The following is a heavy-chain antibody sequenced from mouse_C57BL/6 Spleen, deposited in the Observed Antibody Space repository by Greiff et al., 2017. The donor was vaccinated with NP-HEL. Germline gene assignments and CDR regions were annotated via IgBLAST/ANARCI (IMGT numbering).Heavy chain of an antibody. CDR2: IDPSDSET. V-gene: IGHV1-52*01. D-gene: IGHD1-1*01. J-gene: IGHJ2*01. CDR1: GYTFTSYW. CDR3: ARGEITTVVATGDFDY. Sequence: QVQLQQPGAELVRPGSSVKLSCKASGYTFTSYWMHWVKQRPIQGLEWIGNIDPSDSETHYNQKFKDKATLTVDKSSSTAYMQLSSLTSEDSAVYYCARGEITTVVATGDFDYWGQGTTLTVSS.